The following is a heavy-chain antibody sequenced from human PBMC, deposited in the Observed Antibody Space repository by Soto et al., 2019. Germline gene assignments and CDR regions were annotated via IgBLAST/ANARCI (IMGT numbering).Heavy chain of an antibody. CDR1: GGSISSYY. CDR2: IYYSGST. Sequence: QVQLQESGPGLVKPSETLSLTCTVSGGSISSYYWSWIRQPPGKGLEWIGYIYYSGSTNYNPSLTSRVTISVDTSKNQFSLKLSSVTAADTAVYYCARVSVNCSGGSCYSGDYYYGMDVWGQGTTVTVSS. J-gene: IGHJ6*02. V-gene: IGHV4-59*01. D-gene: IGHD2-15*01. CDR3: ARVSVNCSGGSCYSGDYYYGMDV.